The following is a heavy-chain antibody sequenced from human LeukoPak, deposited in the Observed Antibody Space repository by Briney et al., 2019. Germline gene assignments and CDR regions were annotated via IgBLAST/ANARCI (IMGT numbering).Heavy chain of an antibody. J-gene: IGHJ4*02. V-gene: IGHV3-74*01. Sequence: GGSLRLSCAASGFTFSSYWMHWVRQAPGKGLVWVSRINSDGSSTSYADSVKGRFTISRDNAKNTLYLQMNILRAEDVAVYYCASYGLVVPAVDYWGQGTLVTVSS. D-gene: IGHD2-2*01. CDR2: INSDGSST. CDR1: GFTFSSYW. CDR3: ASYGLVVPAVDY.